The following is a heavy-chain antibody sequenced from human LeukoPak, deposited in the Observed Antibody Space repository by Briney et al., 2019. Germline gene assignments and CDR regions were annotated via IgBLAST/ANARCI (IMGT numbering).Heavy chain of an antibody. Sequence: GESLKISCQASGYSFTSYWISWVRQMPGKGLEWMGRIDPADSYTDYNPSFQGHVIISVDTSISTAYMQWSSLKASDTATYYCARRDYWGQGTLVTVSS. CDR3: ARRDY. CDR1: GYSFTSYW. V-gene: IGHV5-10-1*01. CDR2: IDPADSYT. J-gene: IGHJ4*02.